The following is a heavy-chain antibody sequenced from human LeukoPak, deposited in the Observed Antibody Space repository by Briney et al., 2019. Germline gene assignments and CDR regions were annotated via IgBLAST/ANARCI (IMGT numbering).Heavy chain of an antibody. D-gene: IGHD4-17*01. CDR1: GGSISSASYY. J-gene: IGHJ4*02. Sequence: SETLSLTCTVSGGSISSASYYWSWIRQPAGKGLQWIGRIYTSGSTYYNPSLKSRVTISVDTSKNQFSLKLSSVTAADTAVYYCAREREGPYGYLDYWGQGILVTVSS. V-gene: IGHV4-61*02. CDR3: AREREGPYGYLDY. CDR2: IYTSGST.